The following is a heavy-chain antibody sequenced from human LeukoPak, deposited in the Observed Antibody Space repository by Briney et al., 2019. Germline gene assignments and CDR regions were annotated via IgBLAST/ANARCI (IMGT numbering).Heavy chain of an antibody. CDR2: TRNKAYIYTT. V-gene: IGHV3-72*01. D-gene: IGHD6-13*01. Sequence: GGSLRLSCAASGFTFSDHYMDWVRQAPGKGLEWVGRTRNKAYIYTTEYAASVKGRFTVSRDDSKNSLYLQMNSLKTEDTAVYYCARDQGGTGSWYEGEGYWGQGTLVTVSS. CDR1: GFTFSDHY. J-gene: IGHJ4*02. CDR3: ARDQGGTGSWYEGEGY.